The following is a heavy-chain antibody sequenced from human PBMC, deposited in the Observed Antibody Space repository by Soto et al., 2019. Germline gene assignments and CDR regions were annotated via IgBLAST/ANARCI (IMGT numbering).Heavy chain of an antibody. V-gene: IGHV4-59*07. J-gene: IGHJ6*02. CDR1: GGSISGYS. CDR2: IYFRGST. Sequence: QVQLQESGPGLVKPSDTLSLNCTVSGGSISGYSCSWIRQPPGKGREYIGYIYFRGSTNYNPSLQSRVTMSVDTSRNLFSMKVNSVTGADTSEYYCASQQLLAYYYALDVWGQGTTVTVSS. CDR3: ASQQLLAYYYALDV. D-gene: IGHD2-2*01.